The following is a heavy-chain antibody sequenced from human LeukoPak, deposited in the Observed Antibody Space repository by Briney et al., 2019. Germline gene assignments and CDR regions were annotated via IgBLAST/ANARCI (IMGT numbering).Heavy chain of an antibody. Sequence: PGGSLRLSCAASGFTVSSNYMSWVRQAPGKGLESVSVIYGGVNTVYADSVQGRFTISRDNSKNTLYLQMSSLRAEDTAVYYCAKSPKTGFLFDYWGKGTLVTVSS. CDR1: GFTVSSNY. D-gene: IGHD1-1*01. CDR2: IYGGVNT. V-gene: IGHV3-66*01. CDR3: AKSPKTGFLFDY. J-gene: IGHJ4*02.